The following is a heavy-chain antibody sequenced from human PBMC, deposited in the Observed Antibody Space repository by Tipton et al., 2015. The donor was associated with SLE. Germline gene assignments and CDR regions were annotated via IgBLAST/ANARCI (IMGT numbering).Heavy chain of an antibody. Sequence: SLRLSCAASGFTFSSYAMHWVRQAPGKGLEWVAVISYDGSNKYYADSVKGRFTISRDNAKNSLYLQMNSLRAEDTAVYYCASQYYQSTRFDYWGQGTLVTVSS. CDR2: ISYDGSNK. D-gene: IGHD2-2*01. J-gene: IGHJ4*02. V-gene: IGHV3-30-3*01. CDR1: GFTFSSYA. CDR3: ASQYYQSTRFDY.